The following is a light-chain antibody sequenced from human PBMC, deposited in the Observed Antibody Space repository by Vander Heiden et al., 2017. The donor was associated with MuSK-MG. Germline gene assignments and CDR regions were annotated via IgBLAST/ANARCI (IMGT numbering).Light chain of an antibody. J-gene: IGLJ2*01. CDR2: DVA. Sequence: QSALSPPASVSGSPGQSLTIPCTGTNNDAGTYHHVSWYQHHPGNAPKLLIYDVAYRPSGFSSRFSGSKSGNTASLTISGLQAEDEADYYCSSYTSSTTVIFGGGPKLTVL. V-gene: IGLV2-14*03. CDR3: SSYTSSTTVI. CDR1: NNDAGTYHH.